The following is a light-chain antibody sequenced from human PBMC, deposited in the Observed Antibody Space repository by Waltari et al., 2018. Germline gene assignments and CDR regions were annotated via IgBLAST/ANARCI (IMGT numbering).Light chain of an antibody. CDR3: LVWHSTIDHQGV. Sequence: SYVVTPSPSVAAAPGETARITQGGDHIGWKRVQLYQQRPGQAPVLVISYDSDRPPGIPERFSGSNSGNTATLTISWVEAEDEADYYCLVWHSTIDHQGVFGGGTKLTVL. J-gene: IGLJ2*01. V-gene: IGLV3-21*04. CDR1: HIGWKR. CDR2: YDS.